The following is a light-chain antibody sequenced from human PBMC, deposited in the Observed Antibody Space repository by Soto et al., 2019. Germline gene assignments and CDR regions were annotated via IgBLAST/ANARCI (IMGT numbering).Light chain of an antibody. J-gene: IGKJ1*01. Sequence: DIQMTQSPPALSASVGDRVTITCRASQNIDTYLNWYHQKPGKAPELLIHDASSLQSGVPSRFSGSGSGTDFTLTISSLQTEDFAVYYCQQSYSSPPTFGQGTKVDIK. CDR3: QQSYSSPPT. CDR2: DAS. V-gene: IGKV1-39*01. CDR1: QNIDTY.